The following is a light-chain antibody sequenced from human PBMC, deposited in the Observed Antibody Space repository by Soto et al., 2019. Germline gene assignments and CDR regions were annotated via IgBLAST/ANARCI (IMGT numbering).Light chain of an antibody. J-gene: IGLJ3*02. CDR1: ASNIGLDYD. CDR2: YNN. Sequence: QSVLTQPPSVSGAPGQWVTISCTGGASNIGLDYDVHWYQQLPGAAPKLLIYYNNNRPSGVPDRFSGSKSGASASLTITGLQAEDEADYYCQSYDNSFNGLLFGGGTKLTVL. CDR3: QSYDNSFNGLL. V-gene: IGLV1-40*01.